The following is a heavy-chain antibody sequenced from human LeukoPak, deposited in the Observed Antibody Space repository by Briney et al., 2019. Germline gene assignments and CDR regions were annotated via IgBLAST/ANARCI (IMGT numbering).Heavy chain of an antibody. Sequence: QAGGSLRLSCAASGFTFTSYAMHWVRQAPGKGLEWVAVISYDGSNKYYADSVKGRFTISRDNSKSTLSLLMNSLRAEDTAVYFCARVRYSPDYWGQGTLVTVSS. CDR3: ARVRYSPDY. CDR1: GFTFTSYA. D-gene: IGHD6-13*01. CDR2: ISYDGSNK. V-gene: IGHV3-30-3*01. J-gene: IGHJ4*02.